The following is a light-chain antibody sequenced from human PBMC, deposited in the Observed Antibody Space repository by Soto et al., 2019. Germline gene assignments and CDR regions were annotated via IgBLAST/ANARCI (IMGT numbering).Light chain of an antibody. CDR3: QHYNSYSEA. V-gene: IGKV1-5*03. J-gene: IGKJ1*01. CDR1: QTISSW. CDR2: KAS. Sequence: DIKMTQSPSTLSGSVGDRVTITCRAGQTISSWLAWYQQKPGKAPKLLIYKASTLKSGVPSRFSGSGSGTEFTLTISSLQPDDFATYYCQHYNSYSEAFGQGTKV.